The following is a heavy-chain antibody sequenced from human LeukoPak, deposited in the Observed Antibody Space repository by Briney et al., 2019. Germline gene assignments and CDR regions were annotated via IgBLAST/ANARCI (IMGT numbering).Heavy chain of an antibody. CDR1: GYTFTSYY. D-gene: IGHD2-2*01. V-gene: IGHV1-46*01. Sequence: ASVKVSCKASGYTFTSYYMHWVRQAPGQGLEWMGVINPNGGSTSYAQKFQDRVTMTRDTSTSTGYMELRSLRSEDTAVDFCARVPSSYYDGMDVWGQGTTVTVSS. CDR3: ARVPSSYYDGMDV. CDR2: INPNGGST. J-gene: IGHJ6*02.